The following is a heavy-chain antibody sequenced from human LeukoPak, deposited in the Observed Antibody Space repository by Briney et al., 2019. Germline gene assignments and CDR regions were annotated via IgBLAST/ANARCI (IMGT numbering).Heavy chain of an antibody. CDR2: ISYDASQK. Sequence: SGGSLRLSCAASGFAFGHYAMHWVRQAPGKGLEWVAVISYDASQKYYADSVKGRFTISRDNSKNTLFLQMNSLRPEDTALYSCARPYNSGWYGDFYFWGQGTLVAVSS. CDR1: GFAFGHYA. J-gene: IGHJ4*02. D-gene: IGHD6-19*01. V-gene: IGHV3-30*04. CDR3: ARPYNSGWYGDFYF.